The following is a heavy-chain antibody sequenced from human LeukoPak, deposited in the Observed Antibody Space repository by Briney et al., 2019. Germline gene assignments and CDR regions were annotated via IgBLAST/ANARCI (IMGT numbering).Heavy chain of an antibody. Sequence: PGGSLRLSCAASGFTFSSYGMHWVRQAPGKGLEWVAVIWYDGSNKYYADSVKGRFTISRDNSKNTLYLQMNSLRAEDTAVYYCARGGYSYGLSFCAYWGQGTLVTVSS. V-gene: IGHV3-33*01. CDR2: IWYDGSNK. J-gene: IGHJ4*02. D-gene: IGHD5-18*01. CDR3: ARGGYSYGLSFCAY. CDR1: GFTFSSYG.